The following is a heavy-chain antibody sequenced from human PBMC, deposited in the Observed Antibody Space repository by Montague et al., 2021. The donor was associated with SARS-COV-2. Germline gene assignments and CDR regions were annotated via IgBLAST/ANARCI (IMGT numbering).Heavy chain of an antibody. D-gene: IGHD3-16*01. J-gene: IGHJ4*02. CDR3: ARMGGNDHIYFDY. Sequence: TLSLTCTVSGDSINSGSYYWSWIRQPPGKGLEWIVFIYYSGSTYYNPSLRGRLAIAVDTSPNQFTLRLSSVTAADTAVCFCARMGGNDHIYFDYWGLGTLVTVSS. CDR1: GDSINSGSYY. CDR2: IYYSGST. V-gene: IGHV4-31*03.